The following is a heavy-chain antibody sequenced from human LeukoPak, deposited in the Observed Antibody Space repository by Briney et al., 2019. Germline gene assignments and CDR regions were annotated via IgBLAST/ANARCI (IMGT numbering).Heavy chain of an antibody. J-gene: IGHJ5*02. CDR3: ARVVAATRLNWFDP. V-gene: IGHV3-11*01. D-gene: IGHD1-26*01. CDR1: GFTFSDYY. CDR2: ISSSGSTI. Sequence: PGGSLRLSCAASGFTFSDYYMSWIRQAPGKGLEAVSYISSSGSTIYYADSVKGRFTISRDNAKNSLYLQMNSLRAEDTAVYYCARVVAATRLNWFDPWGQGTLVTASS.